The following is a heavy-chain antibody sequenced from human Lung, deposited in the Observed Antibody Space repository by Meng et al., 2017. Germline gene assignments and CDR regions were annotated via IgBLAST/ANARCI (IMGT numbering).Heavy chain of an antibody. D-gene: IGHD2-15*01. CDR1: VGSFSGYQ. CDR3: ARDQGGAGGY. CDR2: INHRGRT. J-gene: IGHJ4*02. Sequence: QAQLQEAVSGRVKAAETLSLTCAVYVGSFSGYQWNWIRQSPGKGLEWIGDINHRGRTNYNPSLKSRVTILVDTSKNQFSLKLSSVTAADTAVYYCARDQGGAGGYWGQGTLVTVSS. V-gene: IGHV4-34*10.